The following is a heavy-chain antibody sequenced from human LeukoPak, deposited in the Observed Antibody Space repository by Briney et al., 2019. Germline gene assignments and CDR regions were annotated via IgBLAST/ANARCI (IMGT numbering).Heavy chain of an antibody. CDR1: GFCFSTYA. D-gene: IGHD5-18*01. CDR2: ISRHGDTT. J-gene: IGHJ4*02. CDR3: ARDLGYSGRPNDY. V-gene: IGHV3-23*01. Sequence: PGGSLRLSCAASGFCFSTYAMSWVRQAPWKGLEWVSVISRHGDTTFYTDSVKGRFTISRDNSKNTLYLQMNSLRTEDTAVYYCARDLGYSGRPNDYWGQGTLVTVSS.